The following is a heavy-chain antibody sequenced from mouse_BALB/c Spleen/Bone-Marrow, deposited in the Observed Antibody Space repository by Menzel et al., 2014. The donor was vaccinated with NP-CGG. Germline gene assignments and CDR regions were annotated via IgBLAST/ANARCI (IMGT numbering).Heavy chain of an antibody. CDR3: TTLARSDFDY. D-gene: IGHD3-1*01. CDR1: GYTFSNYW. V-gene: IGHV1-5*01. CDR2: IYPGNSDT. J-gene: IGHJ2*01. Sequence: VQLQQSGTVLARPGAAVKMSCKASGYTFSNYWMHWVKQRPGQGLEWIGTIYPGNSDTTYNQKFKGKAKLTAVTSTSTAYMELSSLTNEDSAVYSCTTLARSDFDYWGQGTTLTVSS.